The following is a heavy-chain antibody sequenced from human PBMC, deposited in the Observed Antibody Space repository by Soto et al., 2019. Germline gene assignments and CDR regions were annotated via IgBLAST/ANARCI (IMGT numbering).Heavy chain of an antibody. CDR3: ARGSQLDY. CDR2: ISYDGSNK. D-gene: IGHD1-1*01. Sequence: WGSLRLSCAASVFTFSSYAMHWVRQAPGKGLEWVAVISYDGSNKYYADSVKGRFTISRDNSKNTLYLQMNSLRAEDTAVYYCARGSQLDYWGQGTLVTVSS. V-gene: IGHV3-30-3*01. CDR1: VFTFSSYA. J-gene: IGHJ4*02.